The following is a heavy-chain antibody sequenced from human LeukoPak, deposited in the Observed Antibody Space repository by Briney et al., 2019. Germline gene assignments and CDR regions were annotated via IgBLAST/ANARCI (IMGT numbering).Heavy chain of an antibody. CDR3: ARPGTPLRTSAGFDY. D-gene: IGHD4-17*01. V-gene: IGHV5-51*01. CDR2: IYPGDSDT. CDR1: GYSFTSYW. J-gene: IGHJ4*02. Sequence: GESLKISCKGSGYSFTSYWIGWVRQMPGKGLEWMGIIYPGDSDTRYSPSFQGQVTISADKSISTAYLQWSSLKASDTAMYYCARPGTPLRTSAGFDYWGQGTLVTVSS.